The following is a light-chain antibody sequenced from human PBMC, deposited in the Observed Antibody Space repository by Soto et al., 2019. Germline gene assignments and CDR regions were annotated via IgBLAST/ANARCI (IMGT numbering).Light chain of an antibody. V-gene: IGLV3-1*01. J-gene: IGLJ1*01. CDR2: QDS. CDR1: KLGDKY. Sequence: SYELTQPPSVSVSPGQTASITCSGDKLGDKYACWYQQKPGQSPVLVIYQDSERPSGIPERFSGSNSGNTATLTISGTQAMDEADYYCQAWDSSTAFFGTGTKVTVL. CDR3: QAWDSSTAF.